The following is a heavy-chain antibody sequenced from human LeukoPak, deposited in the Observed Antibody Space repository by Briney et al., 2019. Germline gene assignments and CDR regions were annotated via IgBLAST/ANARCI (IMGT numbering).Heavy chain of an antibody. Sequence: SVKVSCKASGGTFSSYAISWVRQAPGQGLEWMGRIIPILGIANYAQKFQGRVTITADKSTSTAYMELSGLRSEDTAVYYCAREYYYDSSGSRGYYYYGMDVWGQGTTVTVSS. CDR2: IIPILGIA. V-gene: IGHV1-69*04. CDR1: GGTFSSYA. CDR3: AREYYYDSSGSRGYYYYGMDV. J-gene: IGHJ6*02. D-gene: IGHD3-22*01.